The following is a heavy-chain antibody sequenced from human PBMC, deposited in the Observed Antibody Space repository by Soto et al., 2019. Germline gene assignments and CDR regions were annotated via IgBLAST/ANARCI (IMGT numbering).Heavy chain of an antibody. V-gene: IGHV4-34*01. CDR2: INHSGST. CDR3: ARGGGQQLGTFDY. CDR1: GGSFSGYY. Sequence: SSETLSLTCAVYGGSFSGYYWSWIRQPPGKGLEWIGEINHSGSTNYNPSLKSRVTISVDTSKNQFSLKLSSVTAADTAVYYCARGGGQQLGTFDYWGQGTLVTVSS. D-gene: IGHD6-13*01. J-gene: IGHJ4*02.